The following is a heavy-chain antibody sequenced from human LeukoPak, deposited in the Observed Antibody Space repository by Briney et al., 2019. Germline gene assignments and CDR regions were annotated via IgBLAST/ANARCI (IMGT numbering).Heavy chain of an antibody. J-gene: IGHJ4*02. D-gene: IGHD6-13*01. CDR3: ARDVGGSSPLYYFDY. Sequence: GGSLRLSCAASGFTFSSYAMHWVRQAPGKGLEWVAVISYDGSNKYYADSVKGRFTISRDNSKNTLYLQMNSLRAEDTAVYYCARDVGGSSPLYYFDYWGQGTLVTVSS. V-gene: IGHV3-30-3*01. CDR2: ISYDGSNK. CDR1: GFTFSSYA.